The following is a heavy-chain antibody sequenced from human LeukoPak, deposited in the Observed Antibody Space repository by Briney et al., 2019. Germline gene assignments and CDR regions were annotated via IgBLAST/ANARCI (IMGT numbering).Heavy chain of an antibody. CDR3: AKDEYCSGGSCYPEYFQQ. J-gene: IGHJ1*01. Sequence: PGGSLRLSCAASGFTFSSYAMSWVRQAPGKGLEWVSAISGSGGSTYYADSVKGRFTISRDNSKNTLYLQMNSLRAEDTAVYYCAKDEYCSGGSCYPEYFQQWGQGTLVTVSS. CDR2: ISGSGGST. CDR1: GFTFSSYA. D-gene: IGHD2-15*01. V-gene: IGHV3-23*01.